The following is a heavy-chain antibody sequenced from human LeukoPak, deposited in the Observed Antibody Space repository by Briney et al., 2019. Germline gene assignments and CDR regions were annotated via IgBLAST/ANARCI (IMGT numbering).Heavy chain of an antibody. Sequence: GGSLRLSCAGSGFMFSSYWIYWVRQAPGKGLESVANIKQDGSQIHYVDSVKGRFTISRDNAQNSVYLQMNSLRVEDTAVYYCARDSGGYSFGGFWYFDVWGRGTLVTVSS. CDR3: ARDSGGYSFGGFWYFDV. J-gene: IGHJ2*01. D-gene: IGHD5-18*01. CDR1: GFMFSSYW. CDR2: IKQDGSQI. V-gene: IGHV3-7*05.